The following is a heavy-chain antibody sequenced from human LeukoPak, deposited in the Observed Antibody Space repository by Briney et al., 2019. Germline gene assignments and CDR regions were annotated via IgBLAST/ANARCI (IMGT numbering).Heavy chain of an antibody. J-gene: IGHJ4*02. CDR1: GYTFTEYY. Sequence: ASVKVSCTASGYTFTEYYIHWVRQAPGQGLEWMGWINPNSGGSNSAQKFRGRVTMTRDTSITTAYMGLSRLASDDTAVYYCAAWAAVGRFFDYWGQGTLVTVSS. V-gene: IGHV1-2*02. D-gene: IGHD6-13*01. CDR3: AAWAAVGRFFDY. CDR2: INPNSGGS.